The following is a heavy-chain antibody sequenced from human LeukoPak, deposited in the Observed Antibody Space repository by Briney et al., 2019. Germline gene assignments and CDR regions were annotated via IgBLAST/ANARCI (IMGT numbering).Heavy chain of an antibody. V-gene: IGHV3-53*05. CDR3: ARSIGEEGATDAFDI. CDR2: IYSGGST. Sequence: PGGSLRLSCAASGFTVGSNYMSWVRQAPGKGLEWVSVIYSGGSTYYADSVKGRFTISRDNSKNTLYLQMNSLRAEDTAVYYCARSIGEEGATDAFDIWGQGTMVTVSS. CDR1: GFTVGSNY. D-gene: IGHD1-26*01. J-gene: IGHJ3*02.